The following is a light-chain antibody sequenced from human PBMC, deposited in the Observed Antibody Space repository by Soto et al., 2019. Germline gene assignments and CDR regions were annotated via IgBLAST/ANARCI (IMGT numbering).Light chain of an antibody. CDR1: QSLSSN. CDR3: QQYNNWPLT. J-gene: IGKJ4*01. Sequence: EIVMTQYPATLSVSPGERATLSCRASQSLSSNLAWYQQKPGQAPRLLIYGASTRATGIPARFSGSGSGTEFTLTISSLQSEDFTVYYCQQYNNWPLTFGGGTKVDI. CDR2: GAS. V-gene: IGKV3-15*01.